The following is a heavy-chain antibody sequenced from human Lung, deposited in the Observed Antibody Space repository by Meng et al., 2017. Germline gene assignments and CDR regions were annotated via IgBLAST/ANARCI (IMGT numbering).Heavy chain of an antibody. CDR2: INPKSGDT. J-gene: IGHJ4*02. CDR3: ARDEDISAAGKLFGDY. V-gene: IGHV1-2*06. CDR1: GYNFPDYS. Sequence: QVPRVQSWAEVKKPGASVKVSCKPSGYNFPDYSIPWVRRAPGQGLEWMGRINPKSGDTHYAQKFQARVTMTGDTSISTAYMELSGLRSDDTAMYYCARDEDISAAGKLFGDYWGQGTLVTVSS. D-gene: IGHD6-25*01.